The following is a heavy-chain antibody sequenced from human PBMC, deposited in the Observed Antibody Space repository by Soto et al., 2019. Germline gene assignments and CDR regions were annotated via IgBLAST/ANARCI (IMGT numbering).Heavy chain of an antibody. J-gene: IGHJ4*01. CDR2: FDPEDGET. CDR3: ATLDLGYCTNGVCRTDDY. CDR1: GYTLTELS. D-gene: IGHD2-8*01. V-gene: IGHV1-24*01. Sequence: QVQLVQSGAEVKKPGASVKVSCKVSGYTLTELSMHWVRQAPGKGLEWMGGFDPEDGETIYAQKFQGRVTMTEETYTDTAYMALRSLRSEDTAVYYCATLDLGYCTNGVCRTDDYWGHGTLVTVSS.